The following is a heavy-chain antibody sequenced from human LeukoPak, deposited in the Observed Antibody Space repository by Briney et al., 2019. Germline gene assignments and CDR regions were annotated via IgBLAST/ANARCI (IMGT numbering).Heavy chain of an antibody. D-gene: IGHD4-17*01. CDR3: ARGSDYGDYEAKTKLDY. Sequence: SETLSLTCTVSGGSIRSGNYYWSWIRQHSGKGLEWIGEIYHSGSTNYNPSLKSRVTISVDKSKNQFSLKLSSVTAADTAVYYCARGSDYGDYEAKTKLDYWGQGTLVTVSS. J-gene: IGHJ4*02. V-gene: IGHV4-39*07. CDR2: IYHSGST. CDR1: GGSIRSGNYY.